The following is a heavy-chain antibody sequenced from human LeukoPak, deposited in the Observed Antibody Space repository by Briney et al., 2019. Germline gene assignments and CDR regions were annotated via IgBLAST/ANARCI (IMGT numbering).Heavy chain of an antibody. CDR3: ATSLRGYSYQAQFDY. J-gene: IGHJ4*02. CDR1: GGSFSGYY. CDR2: INHSGST. V-gene: IGHV4-34*01. D-gene: IGHD5-18*01. Sequence: SETLSLTCAVYGGSFSGYYWSWIRQPPGKGLEWIGEINHSGSTNYNPSLKSRVTISVDTSKNQFSLKLSSVTAADTAVYYCATSLRGYSYQAQFDYWGQGTLVTVSS.